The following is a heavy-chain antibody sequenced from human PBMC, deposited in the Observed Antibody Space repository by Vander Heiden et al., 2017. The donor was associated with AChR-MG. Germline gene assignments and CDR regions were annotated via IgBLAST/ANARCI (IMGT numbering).Heavy chain of an antibody. V-gene: IGHV1-2*04. CDR2: INPNSGGT. CDR3: ARWFSGWYGYYYYGMDV. D-gene: IGHD6-19*01. J-gene: IGHJ6*02. CDR1: GYTFTGHY. Sequence: QVQLVQSGAEVKKPGASVKVSCKASGYTFTGHYMHWVRQAPGQGLEWMGWINPNSGGTNYAQKFQGWVTMTRDTSISTAYMELSRLRSDDTAVYYCARWFSGWYGYYYYGMDVWGQGTTVTVSS.